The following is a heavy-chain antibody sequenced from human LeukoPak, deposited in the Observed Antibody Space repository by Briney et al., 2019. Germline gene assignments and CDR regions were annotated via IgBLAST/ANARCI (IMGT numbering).Heavy chain of an antibody. CDR2: IWYDGSNK. CDR3: AKDSVVVVPAAPDAFDI. CDR1: GFTFSSYG. V-gene: IGHV3-30*18. Sequence: PGRSLRLSCAASGFTFSSYGMHWVRQAPGKGLEWVAVIWYDGSNKYYADSVKGRFTISRDNSKNTLYLQMNSLRAEDTAVYYCAKDSVVVVPAAPDAFDIWGQGTMVTVSS. J-gene: IGHJ3*02. D-gene: IGHD2-2*01.